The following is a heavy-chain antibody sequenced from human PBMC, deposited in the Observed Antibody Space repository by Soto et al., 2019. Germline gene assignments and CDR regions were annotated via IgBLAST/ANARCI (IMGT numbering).Heavy chain of an antibody. Sequence: QVTWKESGPALVRPTETLTLTCSVSGFSLTHTDIGVSWIRQPPGKALEWLAHIFSDGDTSYSPSLQRRVTISRDTSKIQVVLHLADLDPGDTAVYYCARMDSGTYYDAFETWGQGTMVSVSS. CDR2: IFSDGDT. J-gene: IGHJ3*02. CDR1: GFSLTHTDIG. D-gene: IGHD1-26*01. V-gene: IGHV2-26*01. CDR3: ARMDSGTYYDAFET.